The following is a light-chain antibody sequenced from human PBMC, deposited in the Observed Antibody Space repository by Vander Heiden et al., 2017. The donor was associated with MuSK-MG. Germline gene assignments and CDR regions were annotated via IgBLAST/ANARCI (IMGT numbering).Light chain of an antibody. CDR2: DVT. CDR1: SNDVGGYNY. Sequence: QSALTQPASVSGSPGQSITLSCTGSSNDVGGYNYVSWYQQHPGKAPKLMIYDVTHRPSGVSNRFSGSKSGNTASLTISGLQPEDEADYYCSSYTSSSTRGVFGGGTKLTVL. V-gene: IGLV2-14*01. J-gene: IGLJ2*01. CDR3: SSYTSSSTRGV.